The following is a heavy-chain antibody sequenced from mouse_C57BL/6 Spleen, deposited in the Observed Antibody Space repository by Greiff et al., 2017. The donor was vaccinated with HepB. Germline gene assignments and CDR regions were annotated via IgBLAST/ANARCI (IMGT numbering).Heavy chain of an antibody. CDR2: IWGVGST. Sequence: QVQLKESGPGLVAPSQSLSITCTVSGFSLTSYGIDWVRQSPGKGLEWLGVIWGVGSTNYNSALKSRLSISKDNSKSQVFLKMNSLQTDDTAMYYCARGEVTGGFAYWGQGTLVTVSA. J-gene: IGHJ3*01. CDR1: GFSLTSYG. D-gene: IGHD2-2*01. CDR3: ARGEVTGGFAY. V-gene: IGHV2-6*01.